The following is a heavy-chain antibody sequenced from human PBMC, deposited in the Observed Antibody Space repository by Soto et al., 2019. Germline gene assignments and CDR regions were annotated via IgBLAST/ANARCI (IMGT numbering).Heavy chain of an antibody. CDR3: ARGLLGGSFDY. J-gene: IGHJ4*02. Sequence: TSETLSLTCAVYGGSFSGYYWSWIRQPPGKGLEWIGEINHSGSTNYNPSLKSRVTISVDTSKNQFSLKLSSVTAADTAVYYCARGLLGGSFDYWGQGTLVTVS. CDR2: INHSGST. D-gene: IGHD3-16*01. CDR1: GGSFSGYY. V-gene: IGHV4-34*01.